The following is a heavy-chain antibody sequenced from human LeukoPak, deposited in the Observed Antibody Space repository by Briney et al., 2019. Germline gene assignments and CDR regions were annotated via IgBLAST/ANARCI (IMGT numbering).Heavy chain of an antibody. D-gene: IGHD5-18*01. V-gene: IGHV4-39*01. CDR2: IYYSGST. J-gene: IGHJ4*02. CDR3: ARRRYSYGPFFDY. CDR1: GXSISSSSYY. Sequence: PSETLSLTWTVSGXSISSSSYYWGWIRQPPGKGLEWIGSIYYSGSTYYNPSLKSRVTISVETSKNQFSLKLSSVTAADTAVYYCARRRYSYGPFFDYWGQGTLVTVSS.